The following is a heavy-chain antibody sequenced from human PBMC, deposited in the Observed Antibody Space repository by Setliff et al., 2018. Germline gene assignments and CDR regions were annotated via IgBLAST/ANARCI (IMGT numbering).Heavy chain of an antibody. V-gene: IGHV4-59*01. J-gene: IGHJ4*02. CDR3: ARVSMYYNFWSGYYGERGEYFDY. CDR1: GGSISSYY. CDR2: IYYSGST. Sequence: SETLSLTCTVSGGSISSYYWSWIRQPPGKGLEWIGYIYYSGSTNYNPSLKSRVTISVDTSKNQFSLKLSSVTAADTAVYYCARVSMYYNFWSGYYGERGEYFDYWGQGT. D-gene: IGHD3-3*01.